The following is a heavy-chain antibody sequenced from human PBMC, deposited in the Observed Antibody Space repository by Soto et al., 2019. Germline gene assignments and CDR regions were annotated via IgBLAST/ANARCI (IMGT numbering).Heavy chain of an antibody. V-gene: IGHV3-7*02. CDR1: GFTFSSYW. D-gene: IGHD4-17*01. CDR2: IKQDGSEK. CDR3: AKTTRPYSSTVYGDYDY. J-gene: IGHJ4*02. Sequence: GGSLRLSCAASGFTFSSYWMSWVRQAPGKGLEWVANIKQDGSEKYYVDSVKGRFTISRDNAKNSLYLQMNSLIAEDTAVYYCAKTTRPYSSTVYGDYDYWGQGT.